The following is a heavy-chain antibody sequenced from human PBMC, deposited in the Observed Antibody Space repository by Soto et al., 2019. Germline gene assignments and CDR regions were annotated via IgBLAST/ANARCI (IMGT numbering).Heavy chain of an antibody. CDR1: GFTFSSYA. CDR3: AKRAGGSSGPFVY. CDR2: ISVGGGNT. D-gene: IGHD6-19*01. Sequence: EVQLLESGGGLVQPGGSLRLSCAASGFTFSSYAMNWVRQAPGKGLEWVSGISVGGGNTYYADSVKGRFTISRDNSQNTLYPQMNSLRAEDTAVYFCAKRAGGSSGPFVYWGQGTLVTVSS. V-gene: IGHV3-23*01. J-gene: IGHJ4*02.